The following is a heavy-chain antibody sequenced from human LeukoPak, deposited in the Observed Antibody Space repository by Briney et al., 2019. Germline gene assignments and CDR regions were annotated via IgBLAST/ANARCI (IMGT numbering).Heavy chain of an antibody. CDR1: GGSIPTTRYY. D-gene: IGHD3-10*01. J-gene: IGHJ4*02. CDR3: ATHKEGSHFES. Sequence: SETLSLTCSVSGGSIPTTRYYWGWIRQSPGKGLEWIGSVYYFGNAYYRPSLLSRATISIDTSKKHITLNLTSATARDTAIYYCATHKEGSHFESWGQGTLVTVSS. V-gene: IGHV4-39*02. CDR2: VYYFGNA.